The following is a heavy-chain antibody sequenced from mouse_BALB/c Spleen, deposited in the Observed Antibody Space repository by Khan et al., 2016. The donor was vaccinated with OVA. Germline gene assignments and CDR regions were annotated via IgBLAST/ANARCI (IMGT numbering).Heavy chain of an antibody. CDR3: ARGAGTTYGMDY. D-gene: IGHD4-1*01. V-gene: IGHV1-9*01. J-gene: IGHJ4*01. CDR2: ILPGRGHI. CDR1: GYTFSSYW. Sequence: VQLQESGAELMQPGASVKISCKATGYTFSSYWIEWVKQRPGHGLEWIGEILPGRGHINYNEKFKGKATFTADTSSHIAYIQLNNLTSEDSAGYCCARGAGTTYGMDYWGEGTSVTVSS.